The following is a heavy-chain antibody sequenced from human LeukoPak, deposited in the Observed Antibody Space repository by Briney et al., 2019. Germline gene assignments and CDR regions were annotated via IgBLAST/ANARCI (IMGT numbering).Heavy chain of an antibody. D-gene: IGHD1-26*01. CDR3: AREIVGATDYYMDV. J-gene: IGHJ6*03. Sequence: SETLSLTCAVYGGSFSGYYWSWIRQPPGKGLEWIGEINHSGSTNYNPSLKSRVTISVDTSKNQFSLKLSSVTAVDTAVYYCAREIVGATDYYMDVWGKGTAVTVSS. CDR2: INHSGST. V-gene: IGHV4-34*01. CDR1: GGSFSGYY.